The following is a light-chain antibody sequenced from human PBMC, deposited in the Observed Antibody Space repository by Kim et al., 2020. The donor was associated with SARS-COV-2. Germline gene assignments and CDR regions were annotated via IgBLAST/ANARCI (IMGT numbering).Light chain of an antibody. CDR1: QGIINW. CDR2: AAS. J-gene: IGKJ1*01. CDR3: QQANDFPRT. V-gene: IGKV1-12*01. Sequence: DIQMTQSPSSVSASVGDRVTITSRASQGIINWLAWYQQKPGKAPKLLISAASRLESGVPSRFSGSGSGTDFTLTISSLQPEDFATYYCQQANDFPRTFGQGTKVDIK.